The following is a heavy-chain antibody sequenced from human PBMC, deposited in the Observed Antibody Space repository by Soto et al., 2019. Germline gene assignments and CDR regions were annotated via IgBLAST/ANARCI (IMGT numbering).Heavy chain of an antibody. V-gene: IGHV3-11*05. J-gene: IGHJ2*01. Sequence: QVQLVESGGGLVKPGGSLRLSCAASGFTFSDYYMSWIRQAPGKGLEWVSYINSSSSYTNYADSVKGRFTISRDNAKNSRYLQMNRLRAEDTAVYYCARIITAAGGRRDFDLWGRGTLVTVSS. D-gene: IGHD6-13*01. CDR3: ARIITAAGGRRDFDL. CDR2: INSSSSYT. CDR1: GFTFSDYY.